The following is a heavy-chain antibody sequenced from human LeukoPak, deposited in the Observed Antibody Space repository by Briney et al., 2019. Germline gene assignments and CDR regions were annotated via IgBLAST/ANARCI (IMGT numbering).Heavy chain of an antibody. J-gene: IGHJ5*02. Sequence: GGSLRLSCAASGFTFSNYMMHWVRQAPGKGLVWVSRINSDGSSPRYADSVKGRFTISRDNGRSTVYLQMNSLRPEDTALYYCVRELYSTSNWFDPWGQGTLVTVSS. V-gene: IGHV3-74*01. CDR3: VRELYSTSNWFDP. CDR1: GFTFSNYM. D-gene: IGHD3-3*01. CDR2: INSDGSSP.